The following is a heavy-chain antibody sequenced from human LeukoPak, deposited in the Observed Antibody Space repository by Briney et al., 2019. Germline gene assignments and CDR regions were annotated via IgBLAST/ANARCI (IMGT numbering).Heavy chain of an antibody. CDR2: ISGSGGST. CDR1: GFTFSSYA. J-gene: IGHJ4*03. Sequence: GGSLRLSCAASGFTFSSYAMSWVRQAPGKGLEWVSTISGSGGSTYYPDSVKGRFIISRDDSKNMLFLQMNSLRVEDTAIYYCAKVQAPDSSGFYCYYDYWGQGTLVSVSS. CDR3: AKVQAPDSSGFYCYYDY. D-gene: IGHD3-22*01. V-gene: IGHV3-23*01.